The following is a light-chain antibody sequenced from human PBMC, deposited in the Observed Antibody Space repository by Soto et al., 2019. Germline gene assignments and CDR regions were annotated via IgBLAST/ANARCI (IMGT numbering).Light chain of an antibody. Sequence: DIQMTQSPSSLSASVGDRVTITCRASQSISSYLNWYQQKPGKAPKLLIYAASSLQSGVPSRFSGSGSGTDFTLTISSLQPEDFATYYYQQSSSTPRTFGQGTRLEIK. V-gene: IGKV1-39*01. CDR3: QQSSSTPRT. CDR1: QSISSY. CDR2: AAS. J-gene: IGKJ5*01.